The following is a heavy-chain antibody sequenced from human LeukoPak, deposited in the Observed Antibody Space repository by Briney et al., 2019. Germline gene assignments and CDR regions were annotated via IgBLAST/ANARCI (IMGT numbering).Heavy chain of an antibody. V-gene: IGHV3-7*01. CDR3: ARIQTEQWRFYLGDLGDAFDI. D-gene: IGHD6-19*01. Sequence: PGGSLRLSCAASGFTFSSYWMSWVRQAPGKGLEWVANIKQDGSEKYYVDSVKGRFTISRDNAKNSLYLQMNSLRAEDTAVYYCARIQTEQWRFYLGDLGDAFDIWGQGTMVTVSS. J-gene: IGHJ3*02. CDR2: IKQDGSEK. CDR1: GFTFSSYW.